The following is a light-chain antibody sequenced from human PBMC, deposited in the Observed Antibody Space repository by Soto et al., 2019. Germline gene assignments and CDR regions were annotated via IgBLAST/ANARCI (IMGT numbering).Light chain of an antibody. CDR3: QQYGSSGT. CDR2: GAS. Sequence: NVVSQSPGTLSLSKGERATLSCRASQSVSNNYLAWYQQKPGQAPRLLIYGASNRATGIPDRFSGSGSGTDFTLTISRLEPEDFAVYYCQQYGSSGTFGQGTKVDIK. CDR1: QSVSNNY. V-gene: IGKV3-20*01. J-gene: IGKJ1*01.